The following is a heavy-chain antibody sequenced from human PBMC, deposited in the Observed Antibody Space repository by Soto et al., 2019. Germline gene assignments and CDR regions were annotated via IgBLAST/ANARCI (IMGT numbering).Heavy chain of an antibody. V-gene: IGHV1-18*04. J-gene: IGHJ5*01. D-gene: IGHD2-21*01. CDR3: ARKLSVGGASINWFNP. CDR1: GYTYTVYY. Sequence: ASVKVSCKASGYTYTVYYMHWVLQAPGQGLEWMGWISAYNGNTNYAQKLQGRVTMTTDTSTSTAYMELRSLRSDDTAVYYCARKLSVGGASINWFNPCGQGTLVTVSS. CDR2: ISAYNGNT.